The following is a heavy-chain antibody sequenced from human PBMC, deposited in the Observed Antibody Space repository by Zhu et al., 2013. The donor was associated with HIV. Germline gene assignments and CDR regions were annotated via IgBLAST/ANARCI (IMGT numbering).Heavy chain of an antibody. D-gene: IGHD6-13*01. V-gene: IGHV4-38-2*02. J-gene: IGHJ6*02. CDR1: ETSVSTDFY. CDR3: ARAAAAAHYYGMDV. CDR2: MHHSGIT. Sequence: QVQLQESGPGLVKPSETLSLTCSVSETSVSTDFYWGWIRQPPGKGLEWIGNMHHSGITNYNPPLKSRVTMSIDTSKNHFSLRLSSVTAADTAVYYCARAAAAAHYYGMDVWGQGTTVTVSS.